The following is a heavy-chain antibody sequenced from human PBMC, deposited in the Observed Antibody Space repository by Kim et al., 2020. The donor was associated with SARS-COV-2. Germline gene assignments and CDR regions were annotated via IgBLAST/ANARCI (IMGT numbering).Heavy chain of an antibody. D-gene: IGHD2-15*01. J-gene: IGHJ3*02. Sequence: DSVKGRFTISRDNAKNSLYLQMNSLRAEDTAVYYCARTPPTNSLNDAFDIWGQGTMVTVSS. V-gene: IGHV3-21*01. CDR3: ARTPPTNSLNDAFDI.